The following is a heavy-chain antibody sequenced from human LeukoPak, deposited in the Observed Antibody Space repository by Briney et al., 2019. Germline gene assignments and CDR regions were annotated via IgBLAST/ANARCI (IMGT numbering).Heavy chain of an antibody. J-gene: IGHJ4*02. Sequence: SETLSLTCTVSGVSISSYYWSWIRQPPGKGLEWIGYIYYSGSTNYNPSLKSRVTISVDTSKNQFSLKLSSVTAADTAVYYCARTNCGGDCYSNGGFDYWGQGTLVTVSS. CDR2: IYYSGST. CDR3: ARTNCGGDCYSNGGFDY. D-gene: IGHD2-21*01. V-gene: IGHV4-59*01. CDR1: GVSISSYY.